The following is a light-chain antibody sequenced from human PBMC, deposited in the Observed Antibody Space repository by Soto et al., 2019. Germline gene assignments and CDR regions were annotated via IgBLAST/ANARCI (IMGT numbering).Light chain of an antibody. CDR2: GTS. CDR3: LLYHSGPYV. V-gene: IGLV7-43*01. Sequence: QAVVTQEPSLTVSPGGTVTLTFGSSTGAVTSDFHPNWCQQKPGQAPRALSYGTSNKHSWTPARFSGSLLGGKAALTVSGVQPEEEAEYYCLLYHSGPYVFGTGTKLTVL. J-gene: IGLJ1*01. CDR1: TGAVTSDFH.